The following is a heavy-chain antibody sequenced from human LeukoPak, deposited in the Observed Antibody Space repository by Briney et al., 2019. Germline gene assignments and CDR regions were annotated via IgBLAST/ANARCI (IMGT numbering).Heavy chain of an antibody. J-gene: IGHJ4*02. Sequence: PVRSLRLSCAASGFTFSSYGMRWVRQAPGKGLEWVAVISYDGSNKYYADSVKGRFTISRDNPKNRQYLQMNSLRAEDTAVYYCAKVNTPYTGIVGAEPFDDWGQGTLVTVSS. CDR2: ISYDGSNK. CDR1: GFTFSSYG. CDR3: AKVNTPYTGIVGAEPFDD. D-gene: IGHD1-26*01. V-gene: IGHV3-30*18.